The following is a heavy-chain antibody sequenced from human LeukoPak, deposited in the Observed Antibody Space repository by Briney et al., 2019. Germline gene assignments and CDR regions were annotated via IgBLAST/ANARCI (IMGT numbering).Heavy chain of an antibody. D-gene: IGHD2-21*01. CDR1: GLTVSSTY. CDR3: ARGTVGVGKVDY. Sequence: PGGSLRLSCAASGLTVSSTYMSWVRQPPGKGLGWVPLIYSVGSTYYANSVKSRFTSTRDNSKNTLFLEMNSLRAEDTAVYYCARGTVGVGKVDYWGQGTLVTVSS. CDR2: IYSVGST. J-gene: IGHJ4*02. V-gene: IGHV3-53*01.